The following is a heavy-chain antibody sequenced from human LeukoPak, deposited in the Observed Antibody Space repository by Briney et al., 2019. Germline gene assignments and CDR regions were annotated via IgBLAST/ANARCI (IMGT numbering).Heavy chain of an antibody. CDR2: INPNSGGT. D-gene: IGHD6-13*01. V-gene: IGHV1-2*06. CDR1: GYTFTGYY. J-gene: IGHJ6*02. Sequence: ASVKVSCKASGYTFTGYYMHWVRQAPGQGLGWMGRINPNSGGTNYAQKFQGRVTMTRDTSISTAYMELSRLRSDDTAVYYCARDFLAAAGPLGGMDVWGQGTTVTVSS. CDR3: ARDFLAAAGPLGGMDV.